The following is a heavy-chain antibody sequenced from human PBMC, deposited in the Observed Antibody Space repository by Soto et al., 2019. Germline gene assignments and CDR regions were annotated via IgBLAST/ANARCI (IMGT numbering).Heavy chain of an antibody. Sequence: LGGSLKLSCNGSGYSFAGYWITWVRQKPGKGLGWMGRIDPSDSQTYYSPSFRGHVTISATKSITTVFLQWSSLRASDTAMYYCARQIYDSDTGPNFQYYFDSWGQGTPVTVSS. CDR3: ARQIYDSDTGPNFQYYFDS. D-gene: IGHD3-22*01. CDR1: GYSFAGYW. V-gene: IGHV5-10-1*01. J-gene: IGHJ4*02. CDR2: IDPSDSQT.